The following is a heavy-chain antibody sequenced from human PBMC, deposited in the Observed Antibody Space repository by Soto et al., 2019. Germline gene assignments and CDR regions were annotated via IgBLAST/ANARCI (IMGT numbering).Heavy chain of an antibody. D-gene: IGHD6-13*01. J-gene: IGHJ4*02. CDR1: GDSISSVNW. Sequence: PSETLSLTCAVSGDSISSVNWWSWVRQSPGQGLEWIGDIYHTGITNYNPSLQSRVTISVDKSKNEFSLNLTSVTAADTAVYYCARGEFSSSWYRESHFDSWGQGTLVTVSS. CDR3: ARGEFSSSWYRESHFDS. V-gene: IGHV4-4*02. CDR2: IYHTGIT.